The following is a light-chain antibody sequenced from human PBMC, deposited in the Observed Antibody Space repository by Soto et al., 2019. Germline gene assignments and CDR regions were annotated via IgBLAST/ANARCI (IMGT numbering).Light chain of an antibody. J-gene: IGKJ1*01. CDR1: QSVGSN. Sequence: EVVMTQSPATLSVSPGETATLSCRASQSVGSNLAWYQQKPGQAPRLLIYAASTRATGIPARFSGSGSGTEFTLTISSMPSEDFAVYYCHHYHNWPRTFGQRTKVNIK. CDR3: HHYHNWPRT. V-gene: IGKV3-15*01. CDR2: AAS.